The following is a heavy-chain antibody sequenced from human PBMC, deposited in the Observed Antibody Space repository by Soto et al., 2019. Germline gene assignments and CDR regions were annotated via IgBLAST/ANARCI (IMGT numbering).Heavy chain of an antibody. Sequence: QVQLVQSGAEVKKPGSSVKVSCKASGGTFSSYAISWVRQAPGQGLEWMGGIIPIFGTANYAQKFQGRVTITAAESTSTAYMELSSLRSEDTDVYYCARASIMITFGGVIGPYYYGMDVWGQGTTVTVSS. CDR2: IIPIFGTA. CDR3: ARASIMITFGGVIGPYYYGMDV. D-gene: IGHD3-16*02. CDR1: GGTFSSYA. J-gene: IGHJ6*02. V-gene: IGHV1-69*12.